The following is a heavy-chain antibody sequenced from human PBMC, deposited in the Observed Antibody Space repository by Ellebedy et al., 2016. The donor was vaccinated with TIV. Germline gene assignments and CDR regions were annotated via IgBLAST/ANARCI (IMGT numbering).Heavy chain of an antibody. Sequence: SETLSLXCAVYNVSFNFYYWSWIRQPPGKGLEWIGEINHSGKTFYNPSLKSRVTISLDTSKNHFSLKLSSVTAADTAVYYCARINRGVHSDWGQGTLVTVSA. CDR1: NVSFNFYY. J-gene: IGHJ4*02. CDR3: ARINRGVHSD. D-gene: IGHD3-10*01. V-gene: IGHV4-34*01. CDR2: INHSGKT.